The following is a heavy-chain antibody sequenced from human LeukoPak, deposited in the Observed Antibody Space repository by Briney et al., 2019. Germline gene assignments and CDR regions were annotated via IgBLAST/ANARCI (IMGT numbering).Heavy chain of an antibody. Sequence: ASVKVSCKASGYTFTSYDINWVRQATGQGLEWMGWMNPNSGNTGYAQKFQGRVTMTRNTSISTAYMELSSLRSEDTAVYYCVRGLSDDRFAFDIWGQGTMVTVSS. D-gene: IGHD3-22*01. CDR2: MNPNSGNT. CDR3: VRGLSDDRFAFDI. CDR1: GYTFTSYD. J-gene: IGHJ3*02. V-gene: IGHV1-8*01.